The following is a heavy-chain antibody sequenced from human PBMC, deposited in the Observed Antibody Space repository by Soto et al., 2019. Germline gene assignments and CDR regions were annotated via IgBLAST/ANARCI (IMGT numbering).Heavy chain of an antibody. D-gene: IGHD4-17*01. CDR3: ARDHGDYDRYYYYGMDV. J-gene: IGHJ6*04. CDR1: GGTFSSYA. CDR2: IIPSFGTA. V-gene: IGHV1-69*12. Sequence: QVQLVQSGAEVKKPGSSVKVSCKASGGTFSSYAISWVRQAPGQGLEWMGGIIPSFGTANYAQKFQGRVTITADESTSPAYMELSSLRSEDTAVYYCARDHGDYDRYYYYGMDVWGKGTTVTVSS.